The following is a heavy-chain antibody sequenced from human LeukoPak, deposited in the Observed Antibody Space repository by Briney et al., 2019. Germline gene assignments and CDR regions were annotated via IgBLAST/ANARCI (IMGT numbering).Heavy chain of an antibody. CDR2: IYHSGST. CDR1: GGSISSSNW. Sequence: SETLSLTCAVSGGSISSSNWWSWVRQPPGKGLEWIGEIYHSGSTNYNPSLKSRVTISVDKSKNQFSLKLSSVTAADTAVYYCARDYHCYGSGIAFDPWGQGTLVTVSS. CDR3: ARDYHCYGSGIAFDP. V-gene: IGHV4-4*02. D-gene: IGHD3-10*01. J-gene: IGHJ5*02.